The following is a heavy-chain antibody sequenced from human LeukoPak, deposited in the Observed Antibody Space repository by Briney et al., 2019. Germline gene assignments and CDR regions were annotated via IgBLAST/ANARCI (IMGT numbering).Heavy chain of an antibody. CDR2: IYPGDSDT. J-gene: IGHJ4*02. V-gene: IGHV5-51*01. Sequence: GESLKISCKGSGYSFTNYWIGWVRQMPGKGLEWMGIIYPGDSDTTYNPSFQGQVTISADKSFSTAYLQWSSLEASDTAMYYCARHYDSSGYYSDYWGQGTLVTVSS. D-gene: IGHD3-22*01. CDR3: ARHYDSSGYYSDY. CDR1: GYSFTNYW.